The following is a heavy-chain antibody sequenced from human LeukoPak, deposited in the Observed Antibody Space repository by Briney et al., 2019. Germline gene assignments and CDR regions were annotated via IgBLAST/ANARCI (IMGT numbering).Heavy chain of an antibody. V-gene: IGHV3-7*01. J-gene: IGHJ4*02. CDR3: ARDADIAVAPFDY. CDR1: GFTFSSYW. CDR2: IKQDGSEK. Sequence: GGSLRLSCAASGFTFSSYWMSWVRQAPGKGLEWVANIKQDGSEKYYVDSVKGRFTISRDNAKNSLYLQMNSLRAEDTAVYYCARDADIAVAPFDYWGQGTLVTVSS. D-gene: IGHD6-19*01.